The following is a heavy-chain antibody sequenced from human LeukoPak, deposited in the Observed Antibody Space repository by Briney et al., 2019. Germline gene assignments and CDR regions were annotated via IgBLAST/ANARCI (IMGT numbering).Heavy chain of an antibody. CDR3: AKALAAYSSSWLPNDY. Sequence: GGSLRLSCAASGFTFSSYGMHWVRQAPGKGLEWVAVIWYDGSNKYYADSVKGRFTISRDNSKNTLYLQMNSLRAEDTAVYYCAKALAAYSSSWLPNDYWGQGTLVTVSS. CDR1: GFTFSSYG. V-gene: IGHV3-33*06. CDR2: IWYDGSNK. D-gene: IGHD6-13*01. J-gene: IGHJ4*02.